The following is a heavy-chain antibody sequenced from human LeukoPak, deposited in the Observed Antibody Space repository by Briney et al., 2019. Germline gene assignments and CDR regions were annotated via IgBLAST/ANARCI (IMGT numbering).Heavy chain of an antibody. CDR1: GFILSTYA. D-gene: IGHD1-14*01. CDR2: ISATGYTT. J-gene: IGHJ4*02. CDR3: TRGGGHHHFDY. V-gene: IGHV3-23*01. Sequence: GGSLRLSCAASGFILSTYAMSWVRQAPGKGLEWVSAISATGYTTYYADSVKGRFTISTDNSKSTVYLQMNSLRAEDTAVYYCTRGGGHHHFDYWGQGTLVTVSS.